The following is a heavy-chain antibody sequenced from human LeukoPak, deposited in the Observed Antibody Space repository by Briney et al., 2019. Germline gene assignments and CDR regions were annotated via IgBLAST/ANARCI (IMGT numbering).Heavy chain of an antibody. CDR1: GGSISSSSYY. V-gene: IGHV4-39*01. CDR3: ARPRGYSYGWYYMDV. J-gene: IGHJ6*03. D-gene: IGHD5-18*01. CDR2: IYYSGST. Sequence: NPSETLSLTCTVSGGSISSSSYYWGWIRRPPGKGLEWIGSIYYSGSTYYNPSLKSRVTISVDTSKNQFSLKLSSVTAADTAVYYCARPRGYSYGWYYMDVWGKGTTVTVSS.